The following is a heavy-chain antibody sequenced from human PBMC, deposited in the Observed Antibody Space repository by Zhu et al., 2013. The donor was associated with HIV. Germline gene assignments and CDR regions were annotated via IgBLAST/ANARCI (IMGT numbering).Heavy chain of an antibody. CDR2: INPNSGGT. D-gene: IGHD3-22*01. Sequence: QVQLVQSGAEVKKPGASVKVSCKASGYTFTGYYMHWVRQAPGQGLEWMGWINPNSGGTNYAQKFQGRVTMTRDTSISTAYMELSRLRSDDTAVYYCARVRFSGYYYEDFDYWGQGTLVTVSS. CDR1: GYTFTGYY. CDR3: ARVRFSGYYYEDFDY. J-gene: IGHJ4*02. V-gene: IGHV1-2*02.